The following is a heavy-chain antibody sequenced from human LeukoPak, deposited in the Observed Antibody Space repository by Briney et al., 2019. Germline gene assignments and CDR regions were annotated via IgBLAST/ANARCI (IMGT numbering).Heavy chain of an antibody. V-gene: IGHV3-74*01. J-gene: IGHJ6*02. CDR3: ARPLGSGSPGYYGMDV. Sequence: GGSLRLSCAASGFTFSSYWMHWVRHAPGKGLVWVSRINSDGSSTSYADSVKGRLTISRDNAKNTLYLQMNSLRAEDTAVYYCARPLGSGSPGYYGMDVWGQGTTVTVSS. CDR2: INSDGSST. D-gene: IGHD3-10*01. CDR1: GFTFSSYW.